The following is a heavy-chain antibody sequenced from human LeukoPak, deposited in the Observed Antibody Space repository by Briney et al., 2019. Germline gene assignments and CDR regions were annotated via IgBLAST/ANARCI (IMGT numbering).Heavy chain of an antibody. J-gene: IGHJ1*01. D-gene: IGHD3-22*01. Sequence: SETLSLTCTVSGGSISSSSYYWGWIRQPPGKGLEWIGEIYHSGSTNYNPSLKSRVTISVDKSKNQFSLKLSSVTAAATAVYSCARHSSGSYRYFQHWGQGTLVTVSS. CDR1: GGSISSSSYY. CDR2: IYHSGST. CDR3: ARHSSGSYRYFQH. V-gene: IGHV4-39*07.